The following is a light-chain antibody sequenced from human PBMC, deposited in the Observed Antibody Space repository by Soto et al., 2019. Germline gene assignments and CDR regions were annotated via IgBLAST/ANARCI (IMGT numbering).Light chain of an antibody. Sequence: QSVLTQPASVSGSPGQSITISCTGTSSDVGGHDYVSWYQQHPGKVPKLMIYEVSNRPSGVSNRFSGSKSGDTAFLTISGLQAEDEADYYCSSYTSSSTFVFGTGTKVTVL. CDR1: SSDVGGHDY. CDR3: SSYTSSSTFV. J-gene: IGLJ1*01. V-gene: IGLV2-14*01. CDR2: EVS.